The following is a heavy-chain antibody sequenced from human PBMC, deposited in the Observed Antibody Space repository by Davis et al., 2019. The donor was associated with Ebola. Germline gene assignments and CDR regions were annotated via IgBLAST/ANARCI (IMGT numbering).Heavy chain of an antibody. CDR2: IYTGDSDT. CDR3: ASLRRTITGMDDAFDI. CDR1: GNSFTSHW. D-gene: IGHD2-8*02. Sequence: GESLKISCKDSGNSFTSHWIGWVRQMPGKGLEWMGIIYTGDSDTRSSPSFRGQVTISADKSTKTAFLVWTGLKASDTAMYYCASLRRTITGMDDAFDIWGQGTMVTVSS. V-gene: IGHV5-51*01. J-gene: IGHJ3*02.